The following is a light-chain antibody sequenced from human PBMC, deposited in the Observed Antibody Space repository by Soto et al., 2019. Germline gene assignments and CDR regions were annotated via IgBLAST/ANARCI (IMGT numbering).Light chain of an antibody. CDR2: EVS. CDR1: SSDVGGYNY. Sequence: LTQPPSASGSPGQSVTISCTGTSSDVGGYNYVSWYQQHPGKAPKLMIYEVSKRPSGVPDRFSGSKSGNTASLTVSGLQAEDEADYYCSSYAGSNNRYVFGTGTKVTV. CDR3: SSYAGSNNRYV. V-gene: IGLV2-8*01. J-gene: IGLJ1*01.